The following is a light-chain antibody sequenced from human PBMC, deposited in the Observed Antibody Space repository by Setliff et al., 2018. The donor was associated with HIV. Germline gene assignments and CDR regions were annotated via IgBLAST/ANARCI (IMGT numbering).Light chain of an antibody. CDR2: EVR. J-gene: IGLJ1*01. CDR3: SSYAITNTLP. CDR1: SRDVGGYNY. Sequence: ALTQPASVSGSPGQSITISCTGTSRDVGGYNYVSWYQQHPGKAPKLIIYEVRNRPSGVSSRFSGSKSGNTASLTISGLQTEDEADYYCSSYAITNTLPFGTGTKVTV. V-gene: IGLV2-14*01.